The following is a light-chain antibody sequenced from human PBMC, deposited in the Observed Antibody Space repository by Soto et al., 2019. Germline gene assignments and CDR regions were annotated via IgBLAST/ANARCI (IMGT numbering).Light chain of an antibody. Sequence: QSALTQPASVSGSPGQSITLSCTGSSSDVGGHDRVSWYQQHPGKVPTLLIYDVTNRPSGVSDRFSGSKSGYTASLTISGLQAEDEADYYCTSYTSGSALEVFGGGTKVTVL. CDR1: SSDVGGHDR. V-gene: IGLV2-14*01. CDR3: TSYTSGSALEV. J-gene: IGLJ2*01. CDR2: DVT.